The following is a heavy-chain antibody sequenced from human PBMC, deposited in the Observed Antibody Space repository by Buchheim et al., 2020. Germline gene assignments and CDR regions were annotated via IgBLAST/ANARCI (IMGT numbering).Heavy chain of an antibody. Sequence: QVQLQQWGAGLLKPSETLSLTCAVYGGSFSGYYWSWIRQPPGNGLEWIGEINHSGSTNYNPSLKSRVTISVDTSKNQFSLKLSSVTAADTAVYYCARGPPHYDILTGYYTGVLYWCQGTL. CDR3: ARGPPHYDILTGYYTGVLY. CDR2: INHSGST. D-gene: IGHD3-9*01. J-gene: IGHJ4*02. V-gene: IGHV4-34*01. CDR1: GGSFSGYY.